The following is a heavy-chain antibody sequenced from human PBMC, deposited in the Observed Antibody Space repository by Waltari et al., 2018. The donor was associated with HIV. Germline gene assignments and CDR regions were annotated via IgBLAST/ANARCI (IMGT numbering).Heavy chain of an antibody. D-gene: IGHD2-21*02. CDR2: IIPIFGTA. V-gene: IGHV1-69*01. Sequence: QVQLVQSGAEVKKPGSSVKVSCKASGGPFSSYAISWVRQAPGQGLEWMGGIIPIFGTANYAQKFQGRVTITADESTSTAYMELSSLRSEDTAVYYCARDRIVVVTAIPGGDAFDIWGQGTMVTVSS. J-gene: IGHJ3*02. CDR1: GGPFSSYA. CDR3: ARDRIVVVTAIPGGDAFDI.